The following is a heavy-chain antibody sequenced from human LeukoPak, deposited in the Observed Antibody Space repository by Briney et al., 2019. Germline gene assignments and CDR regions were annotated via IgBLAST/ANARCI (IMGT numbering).Heavy chain of an antibody. CDR2: IYSGGST. CDR3: AREGYGGNSGRDY. CDR1: GFTVSSNY. D-gene: IGHD4-23*01. J-gene: IGHJ4*02. Sequence: GGSLRLSYAASGFTVSSNYMSWVRQAPGKGLEWVSVIYSGGSTYYADSVKGRFTISRDNSKNTLYLQMNSLRAEDTAVYYCAREGYGGNSGRDYWGQGTLVTVSS. V-gene: IGHV3-53*01.